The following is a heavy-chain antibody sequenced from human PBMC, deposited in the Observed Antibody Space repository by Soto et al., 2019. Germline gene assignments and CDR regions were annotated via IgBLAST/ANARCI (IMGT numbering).Heavy chain of an antibody. CDR3: ARPVYYYGSGSYYPHYYYYMDV. CDR2: INAYNGNT. Sequence: ASVKVSCKASGYTFTSYAMHWVRQAPGQRLEWKGWINAYNGNTKYAQKLQGRVTMTTDTSTSTAYMELRSLRSDDTAVYYCARPVYYYGSGSYYPHYYYYMDVWGKGTTVTVSS. D-gene: IGHD3-10*01. CDR1: GYTFTSYA. V-gene: IGHV1-18*01. J-gene: IGHJ6*03.